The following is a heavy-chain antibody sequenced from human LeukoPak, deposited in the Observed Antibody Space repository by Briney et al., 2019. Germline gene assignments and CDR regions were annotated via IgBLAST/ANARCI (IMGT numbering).Heavy chain of an antibody. CDR1: GFRFTNYW. D-gene: IGHD5-12*01. V-gene: IGHV5-51*01. Sequence: GESLKISCKGSGFRFTNYWIGWVRQRPGKGLEWMGIIYSGDSDTRYSPSFQGQVTISADKSISIAYLQWSSLKASDTAMYYCARRQYSGDAFDIWGQGTMVTVSS. J-gene: IGHJ3*02. CDR3: ARRQYSGDAFDI. CDR2: IYSGDSDT.